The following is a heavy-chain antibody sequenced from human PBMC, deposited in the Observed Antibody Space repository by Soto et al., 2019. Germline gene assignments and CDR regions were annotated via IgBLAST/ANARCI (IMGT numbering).Heavy chain of an antibody. CDR2: IYYSGST. J-gene: IGHJ4*02. Sequence: SETLSLTCTVSGGSISSSSYYWGWIRQPPGKGLEWIGSIYYSGSTYYNPSLKSRVTISVDTSKNQFSLKLSSVTAADTAVYYCARRSEGIQLWGFDYWGQGTLVTVSS. CDR3: ARRSEGIQLWGFDY. V-gene: IGHV4-39*01. CDR1: GGSISSSSYY. D-gene: IGHD5-18*01.